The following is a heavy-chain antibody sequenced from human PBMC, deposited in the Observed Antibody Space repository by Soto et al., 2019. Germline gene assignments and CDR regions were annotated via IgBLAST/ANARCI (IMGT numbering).Heavy chain of an antibody. Sequence: PGGSLRLSCAASGFTFSSYAMSWVRQAPGKGLEWVSAISGSGGSTYYADSVKGRFTISRDNSKNTLYLQMNSLRAEDTAVYYCAKEPTWGGDYYYYYYMDVWGKGTTVTVSS. J-gene: IGHJ6*03. CDR3: AKEPTWGGDYYYYYYMDV. CDR1: GFTFSSYA. V-gene: IGHV3-23*01. D-gene: IGHD7-27*01. CDR2: ISGSGGST.